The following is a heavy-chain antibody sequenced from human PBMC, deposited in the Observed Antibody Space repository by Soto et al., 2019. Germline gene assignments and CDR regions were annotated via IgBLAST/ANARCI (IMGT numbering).Heavy chain of an antibody. CDR2: INPGNGDT. CDR1: GYSFTKYG. CDR3: ARTDCSSTSCYNYYYYGMDV. Sequence: QVQLVQSGTEVKKPGASVKVSCKTSGYSFTKYGLHWVRQATGQRLEWMGWINPGNGDTKYSQKFQGRVTITRDTSATKAYMELSSLSSEDSAVFYGARTDCSSTSCYNYYYYGMDVWGQGTTVTGSS. J-gene: IGHJ6*02. V-gene: IGHV1-3*01. D-gene: IGHD2-2*01.